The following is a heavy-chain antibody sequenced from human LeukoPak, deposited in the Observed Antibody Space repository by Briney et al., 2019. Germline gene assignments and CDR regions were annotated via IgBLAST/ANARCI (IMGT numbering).Heavy chain of an antibody. D-gene: IGHD6-13*01. CDR1: GYTFTSYG. Sequence: ASVKVSCKASGYTFTSYGISWVRQAPGQGLEWMGWISAYNGNTNYAQKLQGRVTMTADTSTSTAYMELRSLRSDDTAVYYCARDFLGGIAAAVPNLDYWGQGTLVTVSS. J-gene: IGHJ4*02. CDR2: ISAYNGNT. CDR3: ARDFLGGIAAAVPNLDY. V-gene: IGHV1-18*01.